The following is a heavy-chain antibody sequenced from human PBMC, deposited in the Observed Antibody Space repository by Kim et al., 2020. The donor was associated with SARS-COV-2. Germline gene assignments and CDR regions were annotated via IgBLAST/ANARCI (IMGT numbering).Heavy chain of an antibody. J-gene: IGHJ3*02. V-gene: IGHV3-21*01. CDR3: ARDTADIWSPATGAFDI. Sequence: GGSLRLSCAASGFTFSSYSMNWVRQAPGKGLEWVSSISSSSSYIYYADSVKGRFTISRDNAKNSLYLQMNSLRAEDTAVYYCARDTADIWSPATGAFDIWGQGTMVTVSS. CDR2: ISSSSSYI. CDR1: GFTFSSYS. D-gene: IGHD3-10*01.